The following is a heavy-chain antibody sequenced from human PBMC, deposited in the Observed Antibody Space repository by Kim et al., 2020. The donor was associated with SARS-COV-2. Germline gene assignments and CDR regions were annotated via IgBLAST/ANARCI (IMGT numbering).Heavy chain of an antibody. CDR1: GFTVSSNY. CDR2: IYSGGST. CDR3: ARWLLTSGYYGMDV. J-gene: IGHJ6*02. D-gene: IGHD2-8*01. V-gene: IGHV3-66*01. Sequence: GGSLRLSCAASGFTVSSNYMSWVRQAPGKGLEWVSVIYSGGSTYYADSVKGRFTISRDNSKNTLYLQMNSLRAEDTAVYYCARWLLTSGYYGMDVWGQGTTVTVSS.